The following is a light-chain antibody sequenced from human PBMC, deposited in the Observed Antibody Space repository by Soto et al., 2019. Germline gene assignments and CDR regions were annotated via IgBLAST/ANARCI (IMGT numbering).Light chain of an antibody. Sequence: EIVVTQSPATLSLSPGEGATLSCRASQSVSSRYLAWYQHKPGQAPTLLMSGASNRASGVPVRFSGSGSGTDFTLTITRLEPEDFALYYCQQYGGSPIHFGLGTRLEIK. CDR3: QQYGGSPIH. J-gene: IGKJ5*01. CDR1: QSVSSRY. V-gene: IGKV3-20*01. CDR2: GAS.